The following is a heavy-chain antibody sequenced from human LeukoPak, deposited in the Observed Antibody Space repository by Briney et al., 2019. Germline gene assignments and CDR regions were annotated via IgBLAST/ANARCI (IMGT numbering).Heavy chain of an antibody. D-gene: IGHD2-2*01. CDR2: IYYSGST. CDR3: AREGFRYCSSTSCYLGEDAFDI. Sequence: SETLSLTCTVSGGSISSYYWSWIRQPPGKGLEWIGYIYYSGSTNYNPSLKSRVTISVDTSKNQFSLKLSSVTAADTAMYYCAREGFRYCSSTSCYLGEDAFDIWGRGTMVTVSS. V-gene: IGHV4-59*01. J-gene: IGHJ3*02. CDR1: GGSISSYY.